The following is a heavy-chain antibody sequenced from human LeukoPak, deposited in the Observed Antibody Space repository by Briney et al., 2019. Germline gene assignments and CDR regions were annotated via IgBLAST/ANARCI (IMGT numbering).Heavy chain of an antibody. CDR2: ISGSGGST. CDR3: AKLPYFDWLSYFDY. CDR1: GFPFSSYA. V-gene: IGHV3-23*01. J-gene: IGHJ4*02. D-gene: IGHD3-9*01. Sequence: GGSLRLSCAASGFPFSSYAMSWVRQAPGKGLEWVSAISGSGGSTYYADSVKGRFTISRDNSKNTLYLQMNSLRAEDTAVYYCAKLPYFDWLSYFDYWGQGTLVTVSS.